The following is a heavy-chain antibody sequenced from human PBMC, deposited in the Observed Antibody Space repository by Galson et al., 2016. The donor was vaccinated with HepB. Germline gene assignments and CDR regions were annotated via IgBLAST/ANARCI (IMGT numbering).Heavy chain of an antibody. CDR3: ASGLGYPRNYYGMDV. V-gene: IGHV3-11*01. D-gene: IGHD3-22*01. J-gene: IGHJ6*02. Sequence: SLRLSCAASGFTFMDYYMTWIRKAPGKGLEWVSYISTRGDSIRYADSVEGRFTISRDNGKNSVYLQMNSLRAEDTAVYYCASGLGYPRNYYGMDVWGQGATVTVSS. CDR1: GFTFMDYY. CDR2: ISTRGDSI.